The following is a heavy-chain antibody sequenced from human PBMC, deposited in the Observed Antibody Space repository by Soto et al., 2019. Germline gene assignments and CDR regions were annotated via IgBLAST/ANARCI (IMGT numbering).Heavy chain of an antibody. Sequence: EVQLLESGGGLVQPGGSLRLSCAASGFTFSSYAMSWVRQAPGKGLEWVSGISGSGGDTYYADSVKGRFTISRDNSKNTLYLQMNSLRAEDTAVYYCAKDPRYSSSWARSWFDPWGQGTLVTVSS. J-gene: IGHJ5*02. CDR2: ISGSGGDT. CDR1: GFTFSSYA. D-gene: IGHD6-13*01. CDR3: AKDPRYSSSWARSWFDP. V-gene: IGHV3-23*01.